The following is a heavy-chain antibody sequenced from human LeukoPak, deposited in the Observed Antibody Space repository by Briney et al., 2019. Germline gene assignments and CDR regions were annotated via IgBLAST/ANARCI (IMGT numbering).Heavy chain of an antibody. V-gene: IGHV3-21*01. CDR1: GFTFRSYS. CDR3: ATSGYNSDYFDF. J-gene: IGHJ4*02. D-gene: IGHD5-12*01. CDR2: IGSSSSYT. Sequence: VGSLRLSYAASGFTFRSYSMNWVRQAPGKGLERVSSIGSSSSYTYYAASVKGRFSDSRDNTKNSLSVEMNSLRAEDTAVYYCATSGYNSDYFDFWGQGTLVTVSS.